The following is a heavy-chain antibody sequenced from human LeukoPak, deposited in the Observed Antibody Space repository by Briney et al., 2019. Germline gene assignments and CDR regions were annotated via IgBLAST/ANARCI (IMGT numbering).Heavy chain of an antibody. Sequence: ASVEVSCKASGGTFSSYAISWVRQAPGQGLEWMGIINPSAGSTTYAQEFQGRVTMTRDTSTRTVYMELSSLRSEDTAVYYCTTGGSLAVAPHQYYFDYWGQGTLVTVSS. J-gene: IGHJ4*02. CDR1: GGTFSSYA. V-gene: IGHV1-46*01. CDR2: INPSAGST. CDR3: TTGGSLAVAPHQYYFDY. D-gene: IGHD6-19*01.